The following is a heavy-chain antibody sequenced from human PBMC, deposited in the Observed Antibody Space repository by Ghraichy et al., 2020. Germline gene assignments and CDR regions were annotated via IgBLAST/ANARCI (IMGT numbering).Heavy chain of an antibody. CDR3: TRNRLKNWFDP. CDR1: GGSFSGYY. Sequence: GSLRLSCVVYGGSFSGYYWSWIRQSPGKGLEWIGEINHSGSTNYNPSLKSRVTISLDTSKNQFSLKLSSVTAADTAVYYCTRNRLKNWFDPWGQGTLVTVSS. J-gene: IGHJ5*02. V-gene: IGHV4-34*01. CDR2: INHSGST. D-gene: IGHD3-22*01.